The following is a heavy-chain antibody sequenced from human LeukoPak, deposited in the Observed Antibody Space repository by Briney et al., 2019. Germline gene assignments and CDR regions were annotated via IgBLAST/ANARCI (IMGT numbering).Heavy chain of an antibody. V-gene: IGHV4-34*01. CDR2: INHSGST. CDR1: GGSFSGYY. Sequence: SETLSLTCAVYGGSFSGYYWSWIRQPPGKGLEWIGEINHSGSTNYNPSLKSRVTISVDTSKNQFSLKLSSVTAADTAVYYCARDGAHYDPNKVRVIGGRWFDPWGQGTLVTVSS. J-gene: IGHJ5*02. D-gene: IGHD3-3*01. CDR3: ARDGAHYDPNKVRVIGGRWFDP.